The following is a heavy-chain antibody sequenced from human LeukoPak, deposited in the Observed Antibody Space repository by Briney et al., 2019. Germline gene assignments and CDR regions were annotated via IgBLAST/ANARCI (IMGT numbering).Heavy chain of an antibody. V-gene: IGHV3-7*01. CDR1: GFTFSTYW. Sequence: GGSLRLSCAASGFTFSTYWMSWVRQAPGKGLERVAKIKPDGSEKYYVDSVKGRFTISRDKAKNSLYLQMNSLRDEDTAVYYCARGGYSYGHDYWGQGTLVTVSS. J-gene: IGHJ4*02. CDR2: IKPDGSEK. CDR3: ARGGYSYGHDY. D-gene: IGHD5-18*01.